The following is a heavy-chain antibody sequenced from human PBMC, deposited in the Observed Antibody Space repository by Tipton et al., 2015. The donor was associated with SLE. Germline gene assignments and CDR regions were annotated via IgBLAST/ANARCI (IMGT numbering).Heavy chain of an antibody. V-gene: IGHV4-34*01. CDR3: ARNHGGNPFDY. J-gene: IGHJ4*02. D-gene: IGHD4-23*01. Sequence: LRLSCTVSGGSISGYYWSWIRQPPGKGLEWIGEINHSGSTNYNPSLKSRVTISVDTSKNQFSLKLSSVTAADTAVYYCARNHGGNPFDYWGQGTLVTVSS. CDR1: GGSISGYY. CDR2: INHSGST.